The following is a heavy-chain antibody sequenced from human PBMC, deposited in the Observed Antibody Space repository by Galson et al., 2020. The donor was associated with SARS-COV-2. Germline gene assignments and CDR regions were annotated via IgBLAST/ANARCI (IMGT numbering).Heavy chain of an antibody. CDR2: ISWNGGKI. J-gene: IGHJ4*02. Sequence: SCAASGFTFDDYAMHWVRQAPGKGLEWVSGISWNGGKIDYADSVKGRFTISRDNARNSLYLQMNSLRAEDSALYYCAKDMTYSSGFPYDFWGQGTLVTVSS. D-gene: IGHD6-19*01. V-gene: IGHV3-9*01. CDR3: AKDMTYSSGFPYDF. CDR1: GFTFDDYA.